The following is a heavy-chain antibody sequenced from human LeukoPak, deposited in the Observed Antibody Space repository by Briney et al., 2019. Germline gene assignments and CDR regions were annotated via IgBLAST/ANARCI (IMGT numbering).Heavy chain of an antibody. D-gene: IGHD3-22*01. J-gene: IGHJ4*02. CDR3: ARLTLTYYYDSSGYSFDY. CDR2: ISAYNGNT. CDR1: GYTFTSYG. Sequence: ASVKVSCKASGYTFTSYGISWVQQAPGQGLEWMGWISAYNGNTNYAQKLQGRVTMTTDTSTSTAYMELRSLRSDDTAVYYCARLTLTYYYDSSGYSFDYWGQGTLVTVSS. V-gene: IGHV1-18*01.